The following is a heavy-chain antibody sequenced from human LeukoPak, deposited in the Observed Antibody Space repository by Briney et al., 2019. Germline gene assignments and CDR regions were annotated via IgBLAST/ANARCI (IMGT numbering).Heavy chain of an antibody. CDR1: GGSISSYY. CDR2: IYYSGST. Sequence: SETLSLTCTVSGGSISSYYWSWIRQPPGKGLEWIGYIYYSGSTNYNPSLKSRVTISVDTSKNQFSLKLSSVTAADTAVYYCASSYYDPCYYGMDVWGQGTTVTVSS. J-gene: IGHJ6*02. CDR3: ASSYYDPCYYGMDV. D-gene: IGHD3-3*01. V-gene: IGHV4-59*01.